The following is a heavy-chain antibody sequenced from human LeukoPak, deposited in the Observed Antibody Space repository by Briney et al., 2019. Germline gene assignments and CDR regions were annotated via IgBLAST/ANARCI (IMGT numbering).Heavy chain of an antibody. J-gene: IGHJ6*02. Sequence: PGGSLRLSCAASGFTFSSYGMHWVRQAPGKGLEWVAVISYDGSNKYYADSVKGRFTISRDNSKNTLYLQMNSQRAEDTAVYYCAKALAVTTFYYYYGMDVWGQGTTVTVSS. D-gene: IGHD4-17*01. CDR1: GFTFSSYG. CDR2: ISYDGSNK. CDR3: AKALAVTTFYYYYGMDV. V-gene: IGHV3-30*18.